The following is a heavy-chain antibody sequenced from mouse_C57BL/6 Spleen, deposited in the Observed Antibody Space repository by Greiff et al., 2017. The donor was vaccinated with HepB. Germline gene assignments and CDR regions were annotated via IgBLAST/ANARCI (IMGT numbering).Heavy chain of an antibody. V-gene: IGHV5-17*01. D-gene: IGHD1-1*01. CDR3: ARGYYGSSYVFAY. Sequence: EVHLVESGGGLVKPGGSLKLSCAASGFTFSDYGMHWVRQAPEKGLEWVAYISSGSSTIYYADTVKGRFTISRDNAKNTLFLQMTSLRSEDTAMYYCARGYYGSSYVFAYWGQGTLVTVSA. J-gene: IGHJ3*01. CDR1: GFTFSDYG. CDR2: ISSGSSTI.